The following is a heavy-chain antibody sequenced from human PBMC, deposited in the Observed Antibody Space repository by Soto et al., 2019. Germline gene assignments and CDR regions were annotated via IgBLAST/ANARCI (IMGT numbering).Heavy chain of an antibody. D-gene: IGHD3-22*01. Sequence: QVRLVESGGGVVQPGRSLRLSCATSGFTFYTFAMHWVRQAPGKGLEWVAVLSYDGSKEDYADSVKGRFTISRDNSQKTLYLQMNSLKAEDTAVYYCARDRTYNYENNGYFGHWGQGTLVTVAS. CDR1: GFTFYTFA. CDR2: LSYDGSKE. V-gene: IGHV3-30-3*01. CDR3: ARDRTYNYENNGYFGH. J-gene: IGHJ4*01.